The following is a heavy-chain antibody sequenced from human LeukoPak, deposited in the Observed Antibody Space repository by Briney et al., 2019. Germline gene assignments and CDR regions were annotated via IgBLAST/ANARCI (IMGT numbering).Heavy chain of an antibody. CDR3: ARGAMFGTLTYFDS. CDR1: GYTFTDYY. CDR2: IKPKSGGT. V-gene: IGHV1-2*02. Sequence: ASVKVSCKASGYTFTDYYMHWVRQAPGQGLEWMGWIKPKSGGTNYAPKFQGRVTMTRDTSISTAYMELSSLRSDDTAVYSCARGAMFGTLTYFDSWGQGTLVTVSS. J-gene: IGHJ4*02. D-gene: IGHD3-10*02.